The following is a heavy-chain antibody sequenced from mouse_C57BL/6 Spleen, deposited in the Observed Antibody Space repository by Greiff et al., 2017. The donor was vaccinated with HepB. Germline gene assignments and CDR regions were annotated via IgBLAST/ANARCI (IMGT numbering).Heavy chain of an antibody. CDR2: IDPEDGET. J-gene: IGHJ4*01. D-gene: IGHD1-1*01. V-gene: IGHV14-2*01. CDR3: AREGAYYYGSSYGAMDY. Sequence: EVQGVESGAELVKPGASVKLSCTASGFNIKDYYMHWVKQRTEKGLEWIGRIDPEDGETKYAPKFQGKATITADTSSNTAYLHLSSLTSEDTAVYYCAREGAYYYGSSYGAMDYWGQGTSVTVSS. CDR1: GFNIKDYY.